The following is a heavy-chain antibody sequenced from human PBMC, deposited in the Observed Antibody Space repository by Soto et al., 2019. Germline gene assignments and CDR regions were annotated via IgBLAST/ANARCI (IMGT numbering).Heavy chain of an antibody. D-gene: IGHD6-13*01. CDR2: ISAYNGNT. CDR3: ARDGGSSSWYYYYYGMDV. V-gene: IGHV1-18*01. J-gene: IGHJ6*02. Sequence: CREAYTCKASRWVQQDKKQGLELMGWISAYNGNTNYAQKLQGRVTMTTDTSTSTAYMELRSLRSDDTAVYYCARDGGSSSWYYYYYGMDVWGQGTTVTVSS. CDR1: REAYTCKA.